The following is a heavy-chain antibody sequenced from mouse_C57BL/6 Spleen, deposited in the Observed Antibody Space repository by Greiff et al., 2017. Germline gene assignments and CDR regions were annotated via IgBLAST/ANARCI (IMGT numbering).Heavy chain of an antibody. V-gene: IGHV1-74*01. J-gene: IGHJ2*01. CDR3: AAHYDYAGFYFDY. CDR1: GYTFTSYW. CDR2: IHPADSDT. D-gene: IGHD2-4*01. Sequence: QVQLQQPGAELVKPGASVKVSCKASGYTFTSYWMHWVKQRPGQGLEWIGRIHPADSDTNYNQKFKGKATLTVDKSSSTAYMQHSSLTSVDTAVYYCAAHYDYAGFYFDYWGQGTTLTVSS.